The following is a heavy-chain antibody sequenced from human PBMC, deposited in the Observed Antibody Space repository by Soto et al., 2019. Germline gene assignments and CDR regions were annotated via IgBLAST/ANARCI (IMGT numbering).Heavy chain of an antibody. CDR1: GYRFTSYW. V-gene: IGHV5-10-1*01. J-gene: IGHJ6*02. Sequence: PGESLKISCKGSGYRFTSYWIGWVRQMPGEGLEWMGRIDPSDSYTNYSPSFQGHVTISADKSISTAYLQWSSLKASDTAMYYCARRGEYYDILTGYYGTYGMDVWGQGTTVTVSS. D-gene: IGHD3-9*01. CDR3: ARRGEYYDILTGYYGTYGMDV. CDR2: IDPSDSYT.